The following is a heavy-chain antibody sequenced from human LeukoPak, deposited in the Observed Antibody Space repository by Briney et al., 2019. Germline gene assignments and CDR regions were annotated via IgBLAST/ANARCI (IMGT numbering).Heavy chain of an antibody. V-gene: IGHV3-30-3*02. CDR1: GFTFSSYA. D-gene: IGHD3-22*01. CDR2: ISYDGSNK. CDR3: AKNSVRSGYYNGY. J-gene: IGHJ4*02. Sequence: SGGSLRLSCAASGFTFSSYAMHWVRQAPGKGLEWVAVISYDGSNKYYADSVKGRFTISRDNSKNTLYLQMNSLRAEDTAVYYCAKNSVRSGYYNGYWGQGTLVTVSS.